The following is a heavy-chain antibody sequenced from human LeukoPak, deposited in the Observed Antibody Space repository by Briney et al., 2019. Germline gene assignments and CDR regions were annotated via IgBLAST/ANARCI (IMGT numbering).Heavy chain of an antibody. CDR3: ARVGYCSSTSCYDDYYYYGMDV. Sequence: SQTLSLTCTVSGGSISSGGYYWSWIRQHPGKGLEWIGHIYYSGSTYYNPSLKSRVTISVDTSKNQFSLKLSSVTAADTAVYYCARVGYCSSTSCYDDYYYYGMDVWGQGTTVTVSS. CDR1: GGSISSGGYY. V-gene: IGHV4-31*03. J-gene: IGHJ6*02. CDR2: IYYSGST. D-gene: IGHD2-2*01.